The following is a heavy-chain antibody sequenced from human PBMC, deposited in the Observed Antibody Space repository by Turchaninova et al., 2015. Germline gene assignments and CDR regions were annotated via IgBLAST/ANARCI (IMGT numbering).Heavy chain of an antibody. D-gene: IGHD2-8*02. CDR1: GYAFTTFC. V-gene: IGHV1-46*01. Sequence: QVQLLQCGAEVKQPGAPVKCSSKTSGYAFTTFCITWVRQAPGQGLAWFGCITPIGGATTYAQNFPGRVTMTRDTSTSTVYMELSSLRSEDTAIYYCARDVVLVTNTRGLNVWGQGTTVTVSS. CDR3: ARDVVLVTNTRGLNV. CDR2: ITPIGGAT. J-gene: IGHJ6*02.